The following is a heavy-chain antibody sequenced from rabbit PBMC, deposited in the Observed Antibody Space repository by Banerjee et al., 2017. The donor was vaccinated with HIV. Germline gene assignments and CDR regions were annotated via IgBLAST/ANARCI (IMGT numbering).Heavy chain of an antibody. V-gene: IGHV1S7*01. Sequence: QLKESGGGLVQPGGSLKLSCKASGFDFSSYSMQWVRQAPGKGLEWIGYIDPVFGSTYYANWVNGRFTISSHNAQNTLYLQLNSLTAADTATYFCVRDLPGTGGEDYDLWGPGTL. J-gene: IGHJ4*01. CDR3: VRDLPGTGGEDYDL. CDR1: GFDFSSYS. D-gene: IGHD7-1*01. CDR2: IDPVFGST.